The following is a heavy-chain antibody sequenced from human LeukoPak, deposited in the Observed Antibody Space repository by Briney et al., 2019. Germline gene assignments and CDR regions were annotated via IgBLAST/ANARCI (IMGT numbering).Heavy chain of an antibody. CDR1: GNTFTMYY. D-gene: IGHD7-27*01. CDR3: ARGGEIWPAALGDLNWGSDYYYYYGMDV. V-gene: IGHV1-46*01. J-gene: IGHJ6*02. Sequence: ASVKVSCKASGNTFTMYYIHWVRQAPGQGLEWMGMINPSDGATTYAQRFQGRVTMTRDMSTTTVYMDLRSLRSEDTAVYYCARGGEIWPAALGDLNWGSDYYYYYGMDVWGQGTTVTVSS. CDR2: INPSDGAT.